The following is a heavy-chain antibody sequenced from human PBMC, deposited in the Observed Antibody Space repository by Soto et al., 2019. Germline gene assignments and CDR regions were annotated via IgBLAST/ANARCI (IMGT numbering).Heavy chain of an antibody. V-gene: IGHV3-23*01. J-gene: IGHJ1*01. CDR3: ARDRGTTTVTFDAFQH. D-gene: IGHD4-17*01. CDR1: GFSFNSYS. Sequence: EVQLLESGGGLVQPGGSLRLSCAASGFSFNSYSMSWVRQAPGKGLEWVAGIIGSGDSAYYADSVKGRFTISRDNSKHTLSLQMNSLRAGDTAIYYCARDRGTTTVTFDAFQHWGQGTLVAVSS. CDR2: IIGSGDSA.